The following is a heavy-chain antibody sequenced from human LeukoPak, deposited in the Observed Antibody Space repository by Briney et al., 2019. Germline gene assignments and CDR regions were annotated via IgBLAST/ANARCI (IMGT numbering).Heavy chain of an antibody. Sequence: ASVEVSCKASGYTFTSYGISWVRQAPGQGLEWMGWISAYNGNTNYAQKLQGRVTMTTDTSTSTAYMELRSLRSDDTAVYYCAREYYYDSSGYRYYYYGMDVWGQGTTVTVSS. V-gene: IGHV1-18*01. CDR2: ISAYNGNT. CDR3: AREYYYDSSGYRYYYYGMDV. CDR1: GYTFTSYG. D-gene: IGHD3-22*01. J-gene: IGHJ6*02.